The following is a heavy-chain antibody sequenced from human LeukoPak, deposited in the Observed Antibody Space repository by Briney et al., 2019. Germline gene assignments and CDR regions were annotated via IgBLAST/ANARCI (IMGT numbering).Heavy chain of an antibody. CDR1: GYSISSGNY. CDR3: ARLITMIVEN. CDR2: IFHSGST. D-gene: IGHD3-22*01. V-gene: IGHV4-38-2*02. Sequence: SETLSLTCTVSGYSISSGNYWGWIRQPPGKGLEWIGIIFHSGSTYYNPSLKSRVTISKDTSKNQFSLNLTSVTAADTAVYYCARLITMIVENWGQGTLVTVSS. J-gene: IGHJ4*02.